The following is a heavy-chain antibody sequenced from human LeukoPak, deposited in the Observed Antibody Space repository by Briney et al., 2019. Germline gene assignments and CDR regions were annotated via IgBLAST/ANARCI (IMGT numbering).Heavy chain of an antibody. CDR2: IYYSGST. Sequence: SETLSLTCTVSGGSISSSSYYWGWIRQPPGKGLEWIGSIYYSGSTYYNPSLKSRVTISVDTSKNQFSLKLSSVTAADTAVYYCARSGLADSGSWASTNWFDPWGQGTLVTVSS. CDR1: GGSISSSSYY. J-gene: IGHJ5*02. V-gene: IGHV4-39*01. CDR3: ARSGLADSGSWASTNWFDP. D-gene: IGHD6-13*01.